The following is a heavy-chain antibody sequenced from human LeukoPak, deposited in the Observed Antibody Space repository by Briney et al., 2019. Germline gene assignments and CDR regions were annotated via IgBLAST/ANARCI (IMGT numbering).Heavy chain of an antibody. J-gene: IGHJ3*02. CDR1: GYTFTGYY. V-gene: IGHV1-2*02. CDR2: INPNSGDT. D-gene: IGHD3-10*01. Sequence: ASVKVSCKASGYTFTGYYIHWVRQAPGQGLEWMGWINPNSGDTNYAQKFQGRVTMTRDTSISTAYMELSRLTSDDTAVFYCARGRLGSGSQCDAFDIWGQGTMVTVSS. CDR3: ARGRLGSGSQCDAFDI.